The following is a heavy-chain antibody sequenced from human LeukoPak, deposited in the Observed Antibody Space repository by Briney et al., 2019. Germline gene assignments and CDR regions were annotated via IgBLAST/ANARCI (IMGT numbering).Heavy chain of an antibody. D-gene: IGHD3-10*01. J-gene: IGHJ6*03. CDR2: IYTSGST. Sequence: SETLSLTCTVSGGSISGYYWSWIRQPAGKGLEWIGRIYTSGSTNYNPSLKSRVTMSVDTSKNQFSLKLSSVTAADTAVYYYARDMVDYYYYYMDVWGKGTTVTVSS. V-gene: IGHV4-4*07. CDR1: GGSISGYY. CDR3: ARDMVDYYYYYMDV.